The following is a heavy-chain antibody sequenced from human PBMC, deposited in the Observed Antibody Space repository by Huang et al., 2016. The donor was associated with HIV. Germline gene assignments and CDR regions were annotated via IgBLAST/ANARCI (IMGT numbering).Heavy chain of an antibody. CDR2: ISNDGSNK. Sequence: QVQLVESGGGVVQPGRSLRLSCAVSGFIFSNFGMHWVRPAPGRGLGWVGHISNDGSNKKEGGSGKGSFSISRDNSNKTLYLQMNSLRAEDTAGYYCAKDVADYGDYGRLGDYFYGLDVWGQGTTVTVSS. J-gene: IGHJ6*02. V-gene: IGHV3-30*18. D-gene: IGHD4-17*01. CDR3: AKDVADYGDYGRLGDYFYGLDV. CDR1: GFIFSNFG.